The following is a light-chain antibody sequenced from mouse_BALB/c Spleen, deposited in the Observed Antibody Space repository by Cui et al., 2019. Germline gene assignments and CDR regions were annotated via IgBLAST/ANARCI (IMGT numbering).Light chain of an antibody. Sequence: DILLTQSPAILSVSPGERVSFSCRASQSIGTSIHWYQQRTNGSPRLLIKYASESISGIPSSFSGSGSGTDFTLSINSVESEDIAEYYCQQSNSWPFTFGSGTKLEIK. CDR1: QSIGTS. V-gene: IGKV5-48*01. CDR2: YAS. CDR3: QQSNSWPFT. J-gene: IGKJ4*01.